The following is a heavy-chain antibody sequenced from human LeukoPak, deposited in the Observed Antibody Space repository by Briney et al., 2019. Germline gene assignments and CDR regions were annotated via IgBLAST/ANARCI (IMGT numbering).Heavy chain of an antibody. CDR2: IYPGDSDT. CDR3: ARRKAVAGTTKAYFDY. D-gene: IGHD6-19*01. Sequence: GESLKISCKGSGYSFSSYWIGWVRQMPGKGLEWMGIIYPGDSDTRYSPSFQGQVTISADKSISTAYLQWSSLKASDTAKYYCARRKAVAGTTKAYFDYWGQGTLVTVSS. J-gene: IGHJ4*02. V-gene: IGHV5-51*01. CDR1: GYSFSSYW.